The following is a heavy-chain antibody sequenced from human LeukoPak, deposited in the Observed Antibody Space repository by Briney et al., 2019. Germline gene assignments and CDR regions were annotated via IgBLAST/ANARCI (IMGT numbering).Heavy chain of an antibody. CDR2: VVVGSGNA. CDR3: AADPQLGATSGFGF. CDR1: GFAFVNSL. J-gene: IGHJ4*02. V-gene: IGHV1-58*01. D-gene: IGHD1-26*01. Sequence: SVKVSCKASGFAFVNSLVHWVRQTRGQGVEWMGWVVVGSGNANYAQKFQERVTITRDRSTSTACMELNSLTSEDTAIYYCAADPQLGATSGFGFWGQGSLVTVSS.